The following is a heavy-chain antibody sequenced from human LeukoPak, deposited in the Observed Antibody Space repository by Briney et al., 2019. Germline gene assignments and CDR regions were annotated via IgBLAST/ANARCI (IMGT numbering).Heavy chain of an antibody. V-gene: IGHV3-23*01. Sequence: GGSLRLSCAASGLTFSSYAMSWVRLAPGKGLEWVSSISASGISTYYEDSVRGRFTISRDNSESTLFLQMNSLRVEDTAVYFCAKERGGGATGGSLATLDNWGQGTLVTVSS. D-gene: IGHD1-26*01. CDR1: GLTFSSYA. CDR3: AKERGGGATGGSLATLDN. J-gene: IGHJ4*02. CDR2: ISASGIST.